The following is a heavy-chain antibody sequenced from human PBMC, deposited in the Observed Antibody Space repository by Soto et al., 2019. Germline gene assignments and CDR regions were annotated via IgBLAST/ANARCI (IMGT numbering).Heavy chain of an antibody. Sequence: PGESLKISCKGSGYSFTSYWIGWVRQMPGKGLEWMGIIYPGDSDTRYSPSVQGQVTISADKSISTAYLQWSSLKASDTAMYYCASSAYGIAAAGYFDYWGQGTLVTVS. CDR1: GYSFTSYW. J-gene: IGHJ4*02. V-gene: IGHV5-51*01. D-gene: IGHD6-13*01. CDR3: ASSAYGIAAAGYFDY. CDR2: IYPGDSDT.